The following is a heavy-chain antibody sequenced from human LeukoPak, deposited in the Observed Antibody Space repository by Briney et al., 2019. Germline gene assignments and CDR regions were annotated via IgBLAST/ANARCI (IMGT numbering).Heavy chain of an antibody. CDR3: ARGHLSAQLVKGYNWFDL. CDR2: INHSGST. D-gene: IGHD6-13*01. V-gene: IGHV4-34*01. Sequence: PSETLSLTCAVYGGSFSGYYWGWIRQPPGKGLEWIWEINHSGSTNYNPSLKSRVTISVDTSKNQFSLKLSSVTAADTAVYYCARGHLSAQLVKGYNWFDLWGQGTLVTVSS. J-gene: IGHJ5*02. CDR1: GGSFSGYY.